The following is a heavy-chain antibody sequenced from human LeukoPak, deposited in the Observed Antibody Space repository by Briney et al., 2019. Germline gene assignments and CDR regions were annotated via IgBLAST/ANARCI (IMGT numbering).Heavy chain of an antibody. CDR1: GYAFTDYA. J-gene: IGHJ4*02. Sequence: SVKVSCKASGYAFTDYAMHWVRQAPGQGLEWMGRIIPILGIANYAQKFQGRVTITADKSTSTAYMELSSLRSEDTAVYYCARFCSSTSCYDYFDYWGQGTLVTVSS. D-gene: IGHD2-2*01. CDR2: IIPILGIA. CDR3: ARFCSSTSCYDYFDY. V-gene: IGHV1-69*04.